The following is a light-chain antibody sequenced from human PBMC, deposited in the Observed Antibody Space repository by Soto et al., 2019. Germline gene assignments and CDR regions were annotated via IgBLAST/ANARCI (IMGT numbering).Light chain of an antibody. Sequence: DIPMTQSPSALSATVGDRVTITCRASQTIATFLNWYQQRPGQAPRLLIYAASNLDNGVPSTFSGSGSETVFTLTISSLQPEDFATYFCQQTYRTPVTFGQGTKLEIK. J-gene: IGKJ2*01. CDR3: QQTYRTPVT. CDR2: AAS. V-gene: IGKV1-39*01. CDR1: QTIATF.